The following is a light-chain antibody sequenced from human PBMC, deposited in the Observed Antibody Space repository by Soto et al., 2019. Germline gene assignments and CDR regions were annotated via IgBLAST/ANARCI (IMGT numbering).Light chain of an antibody. CDR1: QTISIW. CDR3: QQYNSYRT. J-gene: IGKJ1*01. Sequence: DIQMTQSPSTLSASVGDRVTITCRARQTISIWLAWYQQKPGKAPKLLIYDASILESGVPSRFSGSGSGPEFTLTISSLQPDDFANYYCQQYNSYRTFGQGTKVDIK. V-gene: IGKV1-5*01. CDR2: DAS.